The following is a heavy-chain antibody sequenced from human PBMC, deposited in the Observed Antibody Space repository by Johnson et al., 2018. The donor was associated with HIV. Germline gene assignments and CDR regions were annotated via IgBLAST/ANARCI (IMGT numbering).Heavy chain of an antibody. D-gene: IGHD1-1*01. CDR3: ARVNEDLLYAFDI. CDR2: IRGSGGST. V-gene: IGHV3-23*04. Sequence: VQLVESGGGVVQPGRSLRLSCAASGFTFSSYAMSWVRQAPGKGLEWVSAIRGSGGSTYYADSVTGRFTISRDNSKNTLYLQMNSLRAEDTAVYYCARVNEDLLYAFDIWGQGTMVSVSS. CDR1: GFTFSSYA. J-gene: IGHJ3*02.